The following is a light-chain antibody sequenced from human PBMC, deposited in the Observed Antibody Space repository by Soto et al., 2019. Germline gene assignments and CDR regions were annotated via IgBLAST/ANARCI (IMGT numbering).Light chain of an antibody. J-gene: IGLJ2*01. V-gene: IGLV1-51*01. Sequence: QSVLTQPPSVSAAPGQKVTIYCSGSSSNIGNNYVSWYQQIPGTAPKLLIYDNNKRPSGIPDRFSGSKSGTSATLGITGPQTGDEADYYCGTWDSSLSAVVFGGGTKLTVL. CDR3: GTWDSSLSAVV. CDR2: DNN. CDR1: SSNIGNNY.